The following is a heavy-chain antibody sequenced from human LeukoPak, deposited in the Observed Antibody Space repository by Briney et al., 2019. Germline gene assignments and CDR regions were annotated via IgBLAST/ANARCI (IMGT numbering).Heavy chain of an antibody. CDR1: GGSISSYY. V-gene: IGHV4-59*08. D-gene: IGHD2-2*01. CDR3: ARVDIVVVPVLFDY. J-gene: IGHJ4*02. Sequence: PSETLSLTCTVSGGSISSYYWSWIRQPPGKGLEWSGYIYYSGSTNYNPSLKSRVTISVDTSKNQFSLKLSSVTAADTAVYYCARVDIVVVPVLFDYWGQGTLVTVSS. CDR2: IYYSGST.